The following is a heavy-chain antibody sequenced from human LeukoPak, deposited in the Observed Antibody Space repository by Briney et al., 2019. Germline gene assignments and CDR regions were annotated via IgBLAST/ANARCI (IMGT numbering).Heavy chain of an antibody. Sequence: ASVKVSCKASGYTFTGYYMHWVRQAPGQGLEWVGWINPNSGGTNYAQKFQGRVTMTRDTSISTAYMELSRLRSDDTAVYYCARAVAGTPGAFDIWGQGTMVTVSS. CDR2: INPNSGGT. D-gene: IGHD6-19*01. V-gene: IGHV1-2*02. CDR1: GYTFTGYY. J-gene: IGHJ3*02. CDR3: ARAVAGTPGAFDI.